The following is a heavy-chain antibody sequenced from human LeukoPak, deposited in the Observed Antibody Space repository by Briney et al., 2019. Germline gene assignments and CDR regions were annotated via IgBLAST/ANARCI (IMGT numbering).Heavy chain of an antibody. CDR1: GGSISSSNYY. CDR2: IYTSGST. D-gene: IGHD3-10*01. Sequence: PSETLSLTCTVSGGSISSSNYYWNWIRQPAGKGLEWIGRIYTSGSTNYNPSLKSRVTISVDTSKNQFSLKLSSVTAADTAVYYCARGLWFGDENPPYFDYWGQGTLDTVSS. CDR3: ARGLWFGDENPPYFDY. J-gene: IGHJ4*02. V-gene: IGHV4-61*02.